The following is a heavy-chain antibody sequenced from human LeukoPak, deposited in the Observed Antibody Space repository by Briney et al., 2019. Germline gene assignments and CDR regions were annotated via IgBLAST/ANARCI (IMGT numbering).Heavy chain of an antibody. D-gene: IGHD1-26*01. CDR1: GFTFRSYA. CDR3: AKGLYSGSYDGFDS. Sequence: GGSLRLSCAASGFTFRSYAMSRVRQAPGKGLEWVSVISGSGGSTYYADSVKGRFTISRDNSKNTLYLQMNSLRAEDTAVYYCAKGLYSGSYDGFDSWGQGALVTVSS. V-gene: IGHV3-23*01. J-gene: IGHJ4*02. CDR2: ISGSGGST.